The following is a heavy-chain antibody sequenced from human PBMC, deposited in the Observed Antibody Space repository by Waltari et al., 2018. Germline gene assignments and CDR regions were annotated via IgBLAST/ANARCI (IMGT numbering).Heavy chain of an antibody. V-gene: IGHV1-69*01. CDR2: IIPTFQKV. Sequence: QLQLVQSGAAVKTPGSAVKGSCNAAGGSSPNFGLYWGRHAPGQGLEWMGGIIPTFQKVAYAHEFQGRVSITADDYTGTAYMELTSLRFEDTAVYYCAAGTPLRFFVHWGQGTRVTVSS. CDR1: GGSSPNFG. J-gene: IGHJ4*02. CDR3: AAGTPLRFFVH.